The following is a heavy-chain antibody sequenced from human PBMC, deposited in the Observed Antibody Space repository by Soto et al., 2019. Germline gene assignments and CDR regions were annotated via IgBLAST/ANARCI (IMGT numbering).Heavy chain of an antibody. J-gene: IGHJ6*02. CDR2: INPSGGST. V-gene: IGHV1-46*01. CDR1: GYSFTDYH. D-gene: IGHD4-17*01. CDR3: ARRSIWRITTDQTNYYYYGMDV. Sequence: ASVKVSCKASGYSFTDYHIHWVRQAPGQGLEWMGIINPSGGSTSYAQKFQGRVTMTRDTSTSTVYMELSSLRSEDTAVYYCARRSIWRITTDQTNYYYYGMDVWGQGTTVTVSS.